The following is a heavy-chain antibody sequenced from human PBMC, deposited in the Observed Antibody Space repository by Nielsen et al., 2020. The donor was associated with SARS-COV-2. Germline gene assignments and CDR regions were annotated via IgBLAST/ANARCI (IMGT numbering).Heavy chain of an antibody. CDR3: ARGGDYDFWSGYYTRYYYYMDV. V-gene: IGHV1-18*04. CDR2: ISAYNGNT. J-gene: IGHJ6*03. D-gene: IGHD3-3*01. CDR1: GYTFTSYG. Sequence: ASVKVSCKASGYTFTSYGISWVRQAPGQGLEWMGWISAYNGNTNYAQKLQGRVTMTTDTSTSTAYMELRSLRSDDTAVYYCARGGDYDFWSGYYTRYYYYMDVWGKGTTVTVSS.